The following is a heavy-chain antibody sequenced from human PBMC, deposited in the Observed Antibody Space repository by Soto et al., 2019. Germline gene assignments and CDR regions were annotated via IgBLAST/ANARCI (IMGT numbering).Heavy chain of an antibody. D-gene: IGHD1-26*01. Sequence: DVQLLESGGGLVQPGGSLRLSCAASGFTFSNFAMNWVRQAPGKGLEWVSAISGSGGSTYYADSVKGRFTISRDNSKNTLYLQMNSLRAEDTAVYYCDKDPVVGTRRAFDIWGLGTMVTVSS. CDR1: GFTFSNFA. CDR3: DKDPVVGTRRAFDI. V-gene: IGHV3-23*01. CDR2: ISGSGGST. J-gene: IGHJ3*02.